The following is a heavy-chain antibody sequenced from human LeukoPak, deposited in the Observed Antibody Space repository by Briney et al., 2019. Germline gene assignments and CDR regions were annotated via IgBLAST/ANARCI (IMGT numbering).Heavy chain of an antibody. CDR2: ISGSGVTT. D-gene: IGHD1-1*01. J-gene: IGHJ4*02. Sequence: GGSLRLSCAASGFTFNNYAMSWVRQAPGMGLEWVSTISGSGVTTYYADSVRGRFTISRDNSRTTLYLQLDSLRPEDMAIYYCAKSPGQIQLDYFDYWGQGTLVTVSS. CDR1: GFTFNNYA. V-gene: IGHV3-23*01. CDR3: AKSPGQIQLDYFDY.